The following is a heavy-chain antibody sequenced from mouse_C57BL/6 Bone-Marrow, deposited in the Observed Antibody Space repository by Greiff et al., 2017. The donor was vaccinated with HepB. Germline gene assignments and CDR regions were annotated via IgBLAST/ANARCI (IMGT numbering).Heavy chain of an antibody. CDR2: IDPSDSYT. D-gene: IGHD1-1*01. CDR3: ARHYGSSGRYFDV. J-gene: IGHJ1*03. V-gene: IGHV1-69*01. Sequence: GAELVMPGASVKLSCKASGYTFTSYWMHWVKQRPGQGLEWIGEIDPSDSYTNYNQKFKGKSTLTVDKSSSTAYMQLSSLTSEDSAVYYCARHYGSSGRYFDVWGTGTTVTVSS. CDR1: GYTFTSYW.